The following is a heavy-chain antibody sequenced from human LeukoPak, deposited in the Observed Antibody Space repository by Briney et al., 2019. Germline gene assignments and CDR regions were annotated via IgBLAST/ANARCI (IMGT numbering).Heavy chain of an antibody. J-gene: IGHJ4*02. CDR3: ARNRGYSSGYPFDY. Sequence: PSETLSLTCTVSGGSISSYYWSWIRQPPGKGLEWIGYIYYSGSTNYNPSLKSRVTISVDTSKNQFSLKLSSVTAADTAVYYCARNRGYSSGYPFDYWGQGTLVTVSS. V-gene: IGHV4-59*08. D-gene: IGHD5-18*01. CDR1: GGSISSYY. CDR2: IYYSGST.